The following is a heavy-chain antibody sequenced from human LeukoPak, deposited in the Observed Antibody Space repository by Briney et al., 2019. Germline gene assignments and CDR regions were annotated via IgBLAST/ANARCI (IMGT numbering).Heavy chain of an antibody. V-gene: IGHV4-59*08. CDR1: GDSITSISSYY. J-gene: IGHJ5*02. Sequence: PSETLSLTCTVSGDSITSISSYYWRWIRQPPGKGLEWIGLIYYSGTTNYNPSLRSRVTISLDTSKNQFSLKLTSVTAADTAVYYCARQFDPWGQGTLVTVSS. CDR3: ARQFDP. CDR2: IYYSGTT.